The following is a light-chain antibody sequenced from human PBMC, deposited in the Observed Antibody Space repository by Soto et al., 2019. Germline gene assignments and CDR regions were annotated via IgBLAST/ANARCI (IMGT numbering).Light chain of an antibody. CDR3: QQYNNWPPT. V-gene: IGKV3-15*01. CDR2: GAS. Sequence: EIVMTQSPATLSVSPGERATLSCRASQTVSSNLAWYQQKPGQAPRLLIYGASTRATDIPARFSGSGSGTGFTLTISSLQSEDFAVYYCQQYNNWPPTFGQGTKV. J-gene: IGKJ1*01. CDR1: QTVSSN.